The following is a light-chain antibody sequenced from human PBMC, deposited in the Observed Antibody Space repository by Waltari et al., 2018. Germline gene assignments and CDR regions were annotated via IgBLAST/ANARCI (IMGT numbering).Light chain of an antibody. CDR2: ENT. Sequence: QSVSPQPPSVSAAPGQRVTISCSGGSSNIRTTYVTWYRQFPGTAPKLLISENTERPSGIPGLFSGSKSGTSATLDITGLQAGDEADYYCGTWDSSLSGAVFGGGTHLTVL. J-gene: IGLJ7*01. CDR1: SSNIRTTY. CDR3: GTWDSSLSGAV. V-gene: IGLV1-51*02.